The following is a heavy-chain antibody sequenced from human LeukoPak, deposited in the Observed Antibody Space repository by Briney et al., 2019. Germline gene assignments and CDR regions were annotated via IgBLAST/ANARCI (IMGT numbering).Heavy chain of an antibody. CDR2: ISYDGSNE. V-gene: IGHV3-30*18. CDR1: GFTFSTYA. D-gene: IGHD2-8*01. Sequence: GRSLRLSCAASGFTFSTYAMHWVRQAPGKGLEWVAVISYDGSNEYYGDSVKGRFTISRDNSKNTLYLQMNSLRAEETAVYYCAKDRRPRTNGEADTWGQGTLVTVSS. CDR3: AKDRRPRTNGEADT. J-gene: IGHJ5*02.